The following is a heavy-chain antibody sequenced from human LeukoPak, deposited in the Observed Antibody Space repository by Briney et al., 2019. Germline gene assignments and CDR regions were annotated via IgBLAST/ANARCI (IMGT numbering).Heavy chain of an antibody. V-gene: IGHV3-33*06. Sequence: GGSLRLSCAASGFTFSSYGMHWVRQAPGKGLEWVAVIWYDGSNKYYADSVKGRLTISRDNSKNTLYLQMNSLRAEDTAVYYCAKDQDIVVVPAALDHWGQGTLVTVSS. CDR1: GFTFSSYG. D-gene: IGHD2-2*01. CDR3: AKDQDIVVVPAALDH. CDR2: IWYDGSNK. J-gene: IGHJ4*02.